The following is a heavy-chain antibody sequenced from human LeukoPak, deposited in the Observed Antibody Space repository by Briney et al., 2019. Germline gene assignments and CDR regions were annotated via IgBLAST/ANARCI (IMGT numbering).Heavy chain of an antibody. CDR2: ISSYNGKT. CDR1: GYTFTGYG. D-gene: IGHD3-16*01. V-gene: IGHV1-18*01. CDR3: ARDITVVSLASIGFDY. J-gene: IGHJ4*02. Sequence: ASVKVSCMASGYTFTGYGLSWVRQAPGQGLEWMGWISSYNGKTNYAQKFQGRLTMTTDTSTSTAYMELRSLTSDDTAVYYCARDITVVSLASIGFDYWSQGTVVTVSS.